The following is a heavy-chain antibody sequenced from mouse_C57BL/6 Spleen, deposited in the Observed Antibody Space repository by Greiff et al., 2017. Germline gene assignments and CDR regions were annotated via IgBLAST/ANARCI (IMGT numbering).Heavy chain of an antibody. Sequence: EVQLQESGPGLVKPSQSLSLTCSVTGYSITSGYYWNWIRQFPGNKLEWMGYISYDGSNNYNPSLKNRISITRDTSKNQFFLKLNSVTTEDTATYYCARDGTYYYGSSSDWYFDVWGTGTTVTVSS. V-gene: IGHV3-6*01. J-gene: IGHJ1*03. CDR1: GYSITSGYY. D-gene: IGHD1-1*01. CDR2: ISYDGSN. CDR3: ARDGTYYYGSSSDWYFDV.